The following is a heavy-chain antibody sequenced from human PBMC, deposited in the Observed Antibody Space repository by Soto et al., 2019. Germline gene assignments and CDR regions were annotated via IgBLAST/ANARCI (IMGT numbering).Heavy chain of an antibody. V-gene: IGHV1-69*12. Sequence: QVQLVQSGAEVKKPGSSVKVSCKASGGTFSSYAISWVRQAPGQGLEWMGGIIPIFGTANYAQKFQGRVTITADESTSTAYMELSSLRSEDTAVYYCARVYYDSSGYWGDYYYYGMDVWGQGTTATVSS. CDR2: IIPIFGTA. D-gene: IGHD3-22*01. CDR3: ARVYYDSSGYWGDYYYYGMDV. CDR1: GGTFSSYA. J-gene: IGHJ6*02.